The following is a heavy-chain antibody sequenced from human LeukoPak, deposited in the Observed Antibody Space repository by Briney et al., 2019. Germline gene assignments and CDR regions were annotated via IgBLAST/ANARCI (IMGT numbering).Heavy chain of an antibody. J-gene: IGHJ4*02. CDR3: ARSADRSGYFREITLYYFDY. V-gene: IGHV3-23*01. CDR2: INGGGGTT. Sequence: GGSLRLSCAASGFTFSSYAMTWVRQAPGMGLEWVSTINGGGGTTYYADSVRGRFTISRDNAKKSLYLQMNSLRAEDTAVYYCARSADRSGYFREITLYYFDYWGQGTLVTVSS. CDR1: GFTFSSYA. D-gene: IGHD3-22*01.